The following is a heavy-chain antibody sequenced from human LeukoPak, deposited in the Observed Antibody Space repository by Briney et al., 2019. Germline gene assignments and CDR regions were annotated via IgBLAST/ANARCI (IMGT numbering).Heavy chain of an antibody. Sequence: GGSLRLSCAASRFTFSSYWMHWVRQAPGKGLVWVSRINSDGFSTSYADSVRGRFTISRDNAKNTLYLQMNSLRAEDTAVYYCAREWDYGRNVDYWGQGTLVTVSS. D-gene: IGHD4-23*01. CDR2: INSDGFST. J-gene: IGHJ4*02. V-gene: IGHV3-74*01. CDR1: RFTFSSYW. CDR3: AREWDYGRNVDY.